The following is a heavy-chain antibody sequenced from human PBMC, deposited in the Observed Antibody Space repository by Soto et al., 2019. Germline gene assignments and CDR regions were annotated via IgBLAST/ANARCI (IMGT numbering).Heavy chain of an antibody. V-gene: IGHV3-66*01. J-gene: IGHJ6*03. CDR3: ARDRGYYGSGSLGYMDV. CDR2: IYSGGST. D-gene: IGHD3-10*01. CDR1: GFTVSSNY. Sequence: GGSLRLSCAASGFTVSSNYMSWVRQAPGKGLEWVSVIYSGGSTYYADSVKGRFTISRDNSTNTLYLQMNSLRAEDTAVYYCARDRGYYGSGSLGYMDVWGKGTTVTVSS.